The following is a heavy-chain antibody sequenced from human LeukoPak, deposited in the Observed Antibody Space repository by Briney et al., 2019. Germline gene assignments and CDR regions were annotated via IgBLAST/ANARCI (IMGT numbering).Heavy chain of an antibody. V-gene: IGHV3-33*01. CDR1: GFTFSSYG. CDR2: IWYDGSNK. CDR3: ARDLYSNYEGHP. J-gene: IGHJ5*02. D-gene: IGHD4-11*01. Sequence: GALRLSCAASGFTFSSYGMHWVRQAPGKGLEWVAVIWYDGSNKYYADSVKGRFTISRDNSKNTLYLQMNSLRAEDTAVYYCARDLYSNYEGHPWGQGTLATVSS.